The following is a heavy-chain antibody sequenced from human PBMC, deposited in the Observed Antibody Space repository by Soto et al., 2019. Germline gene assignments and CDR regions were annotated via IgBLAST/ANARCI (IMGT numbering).Heavy chain of an antibody. J-gene: IGHJ4*02. V-gene: IGHV1-58*01. CDR3: AADVVVLSVFDY. Sequence: QMQLVQSGPEVKKPGTSVKVSCKASGFTFTSSAVQWVRQARGQRLEWIGWIVVGSGNTNYAQKFQERVTITRDMSTSTAYMELSSLRSEDTAVYYCAADVVVLSVFDYWGQGTLVTVSS. D-gene: IGHD3-22*01. CDR2: IVVGSGNT. CDR1: GFTFTSSA.